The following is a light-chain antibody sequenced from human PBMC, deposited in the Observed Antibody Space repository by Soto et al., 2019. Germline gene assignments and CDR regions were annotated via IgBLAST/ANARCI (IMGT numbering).Light chain of an antibody. J-gene: IGKJ5*01. CDR1: QSVSSRF. Sequence: EIVLTHSPGTLSLSPGERATLSCRASQSVSSRFLDWYQQKPGQAPRLLIYGASTRATGVPARFSGSGSGTEFTLTISSLQSEDFAVYYCQQYNDWPPITFGQGTRLEIK. CDR2: GAS. CDR3: QQYNDWPPIT. V-gene: IGKV3-15*01.